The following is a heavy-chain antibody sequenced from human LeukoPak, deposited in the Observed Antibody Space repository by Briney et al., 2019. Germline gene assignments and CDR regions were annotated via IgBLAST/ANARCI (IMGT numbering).Heavy chain of an antibody. CDR1: GFTLSKHW. CDR3: AREHWGLDY. J-gene: IGHJ4*02. D-gene: IGHD7-27*01. Sequence: PGGSLTLSCAASGFTLSKHWITWVRQAPGKGLECVAIIKQDGSQKYYVDSVKGRFTISRDNAKNSLYLQMNSLRAEDTAVYYCAREHWGLDYWGQGTLVTVSS. V-gene: IGHV3-7*01. CDR2: IKQDGSQK.